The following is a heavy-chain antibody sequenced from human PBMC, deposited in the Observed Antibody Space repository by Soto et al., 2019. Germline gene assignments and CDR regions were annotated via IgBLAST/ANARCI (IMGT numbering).Heavy chain of an antibody. J-gene: IGHJ4*02. CDR1: GFTFSSYA. CDR2: VSIGGST. CDR3: AKRRGAGGHFDY. Sequence: DVQLLESGGGLVQPEGSLRLSCAASGFTFSSYAMGWVRQGSGKGLEWVAVVSIGGSTHYADSVRGRFIISRDNSKNTLSLQMNSLTAEDTAVYFCAKRRGAGGHFDYWGQGALVTVSS. V-gene: IGHV3-23*01. D-gene: IGHD2-15*01.